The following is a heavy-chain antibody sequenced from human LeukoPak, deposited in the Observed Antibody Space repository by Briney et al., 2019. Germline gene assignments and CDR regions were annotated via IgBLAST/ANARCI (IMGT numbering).Heavy chain of an antibody. CDR1: GFTFSSYW. D-gene: IGHD2-2*01. Sequence: GGSLRLSCAASGFTFSSYWLSWVRQAPGKGLEWVANIKQDGSEKYYVDSVKGRFTISRDNAKNSLYLQMNSLRAEDTAVYYCARDDCSSISCYHNWFDPWGQGTLVTVSS. J-gene: IGHJ5*02. CDR2: IKQDGSEK. CDR3: ARDDCSSISCYHNWFDP. V-gene: IGHV3-7*01.